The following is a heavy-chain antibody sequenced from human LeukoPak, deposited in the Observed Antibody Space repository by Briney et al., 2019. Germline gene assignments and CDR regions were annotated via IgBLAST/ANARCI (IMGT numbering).Heavy chain of an antibody. D-gene: IGHD5-24*01. J-gene: IGHJ4*02. CDR2: IKEDGSEK. Sequence: PGGSLRLSCAASGFTFSGYWMSWVRQAPGKGLEWVANIKEDGSEKHYVDSVKGRFTISIDNARNSLYLQMNSLRVEDTAMYYCARHLGGRDERTAYRPFYCWGQGNLVTVSP. CDR3: ARHLGGRDERTAYRPFYC. V-gene: IGHV3-7*01. CDR1: GFTFSGYW.